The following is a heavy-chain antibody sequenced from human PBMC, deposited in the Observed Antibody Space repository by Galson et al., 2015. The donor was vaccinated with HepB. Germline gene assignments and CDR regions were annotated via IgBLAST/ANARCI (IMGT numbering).Heavy chain of an antibody. J-gene: IGHJ3*02. Sequence: SLRLSCAASGFTFSSYAMHWVRQAPGKGLEWVAVISYDGSNKYYADSVKGRFTISRDNSKNTLYLQMNSLRAEDTAVYYCARVRVRGPYGPSDAFDIWGQGTMVTVSS. D-gene: IGHD3-10*01. CDR1: GFTFSSYA. V-gene: IGHV3-30-3*01. CDR2: ISYDGSNK. CDR3: ARVRVRGPYGPSDAFDI.